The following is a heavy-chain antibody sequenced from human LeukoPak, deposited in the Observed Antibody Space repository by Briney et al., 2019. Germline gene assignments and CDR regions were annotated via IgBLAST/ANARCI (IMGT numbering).Heavy chain of an antibody. Sequence: GGSLRLSCAASGFTFSSYELNWIRQAPGKGLEWVSYISSSGSTIDYADSVKGRFTISRDSAKNSLYLQMNSLRAEDTAVYYCASSYYDSSGYFGWGQGTLVTVSS. CDR1: GFTFSSYE. CDR3: ASSYYDSSGYFG. D-gene: IGHD3-22*01. J-gene: IGHJ4*02. V-gene: IGHV3-48*03. CDR2: ISSSGSTI.